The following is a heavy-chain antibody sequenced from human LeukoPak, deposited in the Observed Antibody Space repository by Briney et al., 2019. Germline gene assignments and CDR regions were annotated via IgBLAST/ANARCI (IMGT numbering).Heavy chain of an antibody. D-gene: IGHD3-10*01. V-gene: IGHV4-4*07. J-gene: IGHJ4*02. CDR1: GGSSSNYF. CDR3: ARDRGYYGSGYDY. Sequence: SETLSLTCTVSGGSSSNYFCTWLRQSAGAGLECIGRIHTSGTTYYNPSLKSRVSMSVDTSKNQFSLKLSSVTAADTAVYYCARDRGYYGSGYDYWGQGTLVTVSS. CDR2: IHTSGTT.